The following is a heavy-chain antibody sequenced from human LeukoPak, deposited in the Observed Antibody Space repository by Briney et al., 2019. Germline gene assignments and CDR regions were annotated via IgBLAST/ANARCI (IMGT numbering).Heavy chain of an antibody. CDR3: ARHYCTNGVCLQRPYWYFDL. D-gene: IGHD2-8*01. CDR2: IYHSGST. V-gene: IGHV4-30-2*05. Sequence: PSETLSLTCTVSGGSISSGGYYWSWIRQPPGKGLEWIGYIYHSGSTYYNPSLKSRVTISVDTSKNQFSLKLSSVTAADTAVYYCARHYCTNGVCLQRPYWYFDLWGRGTLVTVSS. CDR1: GGSISSGGYY. J-gene: IGHJ2*01.